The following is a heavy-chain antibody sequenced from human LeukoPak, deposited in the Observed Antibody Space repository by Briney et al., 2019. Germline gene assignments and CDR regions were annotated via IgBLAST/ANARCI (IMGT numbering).Heavy chain of an antibody. CDR1: GGSISSYY. D-gene: IGHD6-19*01. J-gene: IGHJ4*02. V-gene: IGHV4-4*07. CDR2: IQISGNT. CDR3: ASGGVAGRWPLDY. Sequence: SETLSLTCTVSGGSISSYYCSWIRQPAGKGLEWIGRIQISGNTNYNPSLKSRATMSVDTSKNQFSLKLTSVTAADTAVYYCASGGVAGRWPLDYWGQGTLVTVS.